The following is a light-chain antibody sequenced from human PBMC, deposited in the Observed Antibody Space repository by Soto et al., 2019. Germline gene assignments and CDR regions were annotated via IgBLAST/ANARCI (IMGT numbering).Light chain of an antibody. Sequence: DIQMTQSPSSLSASLGDRVTITCRASQSINNYLNWYQQEEGKAPKLLIYAATSLQSGVPSRFSGSGSGTEFTLTISSLQPGDFATYCCQQSYNSPYTFGLGTKLEIK. CDR3: QQSYNSPYT. J-gene: IGKJ2*01. CDR2: AAT. V-gene: IGKV1-39*01. CDR1: QSINNY.